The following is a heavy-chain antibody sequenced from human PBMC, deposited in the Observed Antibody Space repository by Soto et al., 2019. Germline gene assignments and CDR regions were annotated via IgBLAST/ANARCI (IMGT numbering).Heavy chain of an antibody. D-gene: IGHD3-10*01. J-gene: IGHJ5*02. V-gene: IGHV4-31*03. CDR1: GGSISSGGYY. CDR2: IYYSGST. CDR3: ARSGGSGTDP. Sequence: SETLSLTCTVSGGSISSGGYYWSWIRQHPGKGLEWIGYIYYSGSTYYNPSLKSRVTISVDTSKNQFSLKLSSVTAAETAVYYCARSGGSGTDPWGKGTQVTVSS.